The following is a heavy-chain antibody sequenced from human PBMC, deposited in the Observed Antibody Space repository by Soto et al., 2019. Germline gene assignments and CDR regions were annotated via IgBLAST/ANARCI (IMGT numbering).Heavy chain of an antibody. J-gene: IGHJ5*02. D-gene: IGHD3-16*01. V-gene: IGHV1-8*01. Sequence: ASVKVSCKASGYSFTNNDVSWVRQATGQGLEWMGWMNPGSGDTGYAQKFQGRVTMTRDISIATAYMELSSLRSDDTAIYYCARMATFGSLNWFDPWGQGTLVTVS. CDR3: ARMATFGSLNWFDP. CDR2: MNPGSGDT. CDR1: GYSFTNND.